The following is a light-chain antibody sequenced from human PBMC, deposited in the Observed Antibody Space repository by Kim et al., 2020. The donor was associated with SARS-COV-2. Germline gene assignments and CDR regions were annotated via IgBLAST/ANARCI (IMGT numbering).Light chain of an antibody. CDR2: GKD. V-gene: IGLV3-19*01. J-gene: IGLJ2*01. Sequence: SSELTQDPAVSVALGQTVRITCQGDSLRSYYATWYQHKPGQAPKVVIYGKDNRPSGVPDRFSGSSSGNTAYLTITGTQAGDEADYYCNSRDSNADVVFGG. CDR1: SLRSYY. CDR3: NSRDSNADVV.